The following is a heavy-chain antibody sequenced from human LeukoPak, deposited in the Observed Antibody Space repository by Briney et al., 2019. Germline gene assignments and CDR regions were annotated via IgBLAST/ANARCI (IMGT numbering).Heavy chain of an antibody. Sequence: GGSLILSCAASGFTFSSYAMSWVRQAPGKGLEWVSAISGSGGSTYYADSVKGRFTISRDNSKNTLYLQMNSLRAEDTAVYYCAKGDYGDYVGWFDHWGQGTLVTVSS. CDR1: GFTFSSYA. CDR2: ISGSGGST. CDR3: AKGDYGDYVGWFDH. V-gene: IGHV3-23*01. J-gene: IGHJ5*02. D-gene: IGHD4-17*01.